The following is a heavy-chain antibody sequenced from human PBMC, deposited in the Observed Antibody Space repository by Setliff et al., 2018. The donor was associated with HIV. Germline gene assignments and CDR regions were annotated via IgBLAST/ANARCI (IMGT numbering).Heavy chain of an antibody. V-gene: IGHV4-59*08. Sequence: SETLSLTCTVSGDSISDYYSSWIRQSPGKGLEWLGTMHHSGSTYYNPSLKSRVAIFIDTSKNQFSLRLSSVTAADTAVYYCARLYDYYGHRLDYRGQGAQVTVSS. D-gene: IGHD3-10*01. CDR2: MHHSGST. CDR3: ARLYDYYGHRLDY. J-gene: IGHJ4*02. CDR1: GDSISDYY.